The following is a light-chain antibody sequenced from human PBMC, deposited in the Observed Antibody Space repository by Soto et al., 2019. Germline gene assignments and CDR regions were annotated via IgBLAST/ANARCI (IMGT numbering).Light chain of an antibody. CDR3: QQYGSSPT. CDR1: QGISNY. Sequence: DIQMTQSPSSLSASVVDRVTITCRASQGISNYLAWYKQKPGKVPKLLIYAASSLQSGVPSRFSGIGSGTDFTLTISRLEPEDFAVDDCQQYGSSPTCGQGTKVDIK. CDR2: AAS. V-gene: IGKV1-27*01. J-gene: IGKJ1*01.